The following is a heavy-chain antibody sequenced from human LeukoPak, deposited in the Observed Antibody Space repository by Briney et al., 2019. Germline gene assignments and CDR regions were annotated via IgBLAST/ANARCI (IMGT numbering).Heavy chain of an antibody. CDR1: GFTFSSYA. CDR3: AGESFDI. Sequence: GRSLRLSCAASGFTFSSYALDWVRQAPGKGLEWVAVISKDGNSQNYADSVKGRFTISRDNSKNTLYQQMNSLRPEDTAVYYCAGESFDIWGQGTTVTVSS. CDR2: ISKDGNSQ. J-gene: IGHJ3*02. V-gene: IGHV3-30*04.